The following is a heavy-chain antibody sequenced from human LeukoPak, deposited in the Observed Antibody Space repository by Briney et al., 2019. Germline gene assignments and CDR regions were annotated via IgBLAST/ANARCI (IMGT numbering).Heavy chain of an antibody. CDR3: ARSITMVRGVHDAFDI. V-gene: IGHV1-18*01. Sequence: ASVKVSCKASGYTFRDYGISWVRQAPGQGHEWMGWISPYNGNTNYAQKFQGRVAMTTEASTSTAYMEVRSLRSDDTAVFYCARSITMVRGVHDAFDIWGQGTTVTVSS. J-gene: IGHJ3*02. CDR2: ISPYNGNT. D-gene: IGHD3-10*01. CDR1: GYTFRDYG.